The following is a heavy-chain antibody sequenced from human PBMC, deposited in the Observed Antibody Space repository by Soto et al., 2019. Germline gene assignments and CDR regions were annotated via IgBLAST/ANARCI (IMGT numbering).Heavy chain of an antibody. D-gene: IGHD3-16*01. J-gene: IGHJ3*02. CDR2: MWYDGTNK. Sequence: QVQLVESGGGVVQPGRSLRLSCAASGFTFRIYSMHWVRQSPGKGLEWVAVMWYDGTNKYYGESVKGRFTISRDNSENTLYLQMNSLRVEDTAVYYCARDATFGTKGGSFDIWCHGTLVTVSS. CDR1: GFTFRIYS. CDR3: ARDATFGTKGGSFDI. V-gene: IGHV3-33*01.